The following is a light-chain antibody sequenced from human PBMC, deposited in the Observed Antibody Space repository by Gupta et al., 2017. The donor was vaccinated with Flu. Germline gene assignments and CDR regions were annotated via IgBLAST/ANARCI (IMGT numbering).Light chain of an antibody. J-gene: IGLJ2*01. V-gene: IGLV3-1*01. CDR3: QAWDSSTAVV. CDR1: ELGDKY. CDR2: QDN. Sequence: SYELTQPPSVSVSPGQTASIICSGDELGDKYASWYQQKPGQSPVMVIYQDNKRPSGIPDRFSGSNSGNTATLTISGTQAMDEADYYCQAWDSSTAVVFGGGTKLTVL.